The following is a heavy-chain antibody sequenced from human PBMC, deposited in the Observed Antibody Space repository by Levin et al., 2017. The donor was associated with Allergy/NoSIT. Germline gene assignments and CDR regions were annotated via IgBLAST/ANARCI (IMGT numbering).Heavy chain of an antibody. CDR1: GYTFTAYY. CDR3: ARDQGVWFGQLLNPYYFDY. Sequence: VASVKVSCKASGYTFTAYYIHWVRRAPGQGLEWMGWIQSNTGDTKFAQNFQGRVAMTRDTSIKTVYMELTGLRSDDTAVYYCARDQGVWFGQLLNPYYFDYWGQGTQVSVSS. D-gene: IGHD3-10*01. J-gene: IGHJ4*02. CDR2: IQSNTGDT. V-gene: IGHV1-2*02.